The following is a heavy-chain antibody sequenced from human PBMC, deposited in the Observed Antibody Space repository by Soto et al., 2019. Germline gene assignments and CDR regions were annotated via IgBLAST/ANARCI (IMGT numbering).Heavy chain of an antibody. CDR2: ISAHNGNT. D-gene: IGHD1-1*01. Sequence: QVHLVQSGAEVKKPGASVKVSCKGSGYGFTTYGITWVRQAPGQGLEWMAWISAHNGNTNYAQKLQGRVHVTRDTSTSTAYMELSSLRSDDTAVYYCARGRYGDYWGQGALVTVSS. CDR3: ARGRYGDY. CDR1: GYGFTTYG. V-gene: IGHV1-18*01. J-gene: IGHJ4*02.